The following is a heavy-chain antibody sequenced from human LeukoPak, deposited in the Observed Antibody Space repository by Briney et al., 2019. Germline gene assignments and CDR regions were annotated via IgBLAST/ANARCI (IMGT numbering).Heavy chain of an antibody. J-gene: IGHJ5*02. CDR1: GAPMRTYY. CDR3: ARKNYYGSGSYYPDL. D-gene: IGHD3-10*01. V-gene: IGHV4-59*08. CDR2: IYHSGST. Sequence: PSETLSPTCTVSGAPMRTYYRSWIRQPPGKGLEWIGFIYHSGSTDYNPSLKSRGTISVDTSKNQFSLKLSSVTAADTAVYYCARKNYYGSGSYYPDLWGQGTLVTVSS.